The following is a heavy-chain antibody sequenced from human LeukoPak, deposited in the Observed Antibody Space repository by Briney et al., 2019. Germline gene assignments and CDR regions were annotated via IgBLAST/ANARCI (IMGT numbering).Heavy chain of an antibody. CDR2: ISGNGVST. V-gene: IGHV3-23*01. D-gene: IGHD2-2*01. J-gene: IGHJ6*03. CDR1: GMPFSSYT. CDR3: ARMPSTEIYYFYYMDV. Sequence: GGSLRLSCEGPGMPFSSYTINWVRQAPGKGLEWVSGISGNGVSTYYGDSAKGRFTTSRDNSKNTVFLQLNSLRVEDTAVYYCARMPSTEIYYFYYMDVWGKGTTVIVSS.